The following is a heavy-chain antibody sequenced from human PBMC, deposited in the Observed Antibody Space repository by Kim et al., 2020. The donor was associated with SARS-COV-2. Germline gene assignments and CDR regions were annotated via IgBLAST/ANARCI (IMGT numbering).Heavy chain of an antibody. CDR2: ILPILGIA. D-gene: IGHD5-18*01. Sequence: SVKVSCKASGGIFSSYAFSWVRRAPGQGLEWMGRILPILGIANYTQKFQGRVTINADKSTSTAYMELSSLTSDDTAVYFCARGGYGYGVYFDLWGQGTL. CDR1: GGIFSSYA. V-gene: IGHV1-69*04. CDR3: ARGGYGYGVYFDL. J-gene: IGHJ4*02.